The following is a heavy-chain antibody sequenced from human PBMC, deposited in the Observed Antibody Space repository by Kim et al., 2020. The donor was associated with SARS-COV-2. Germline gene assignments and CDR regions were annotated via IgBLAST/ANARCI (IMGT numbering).Heavy chain of an antibody. CDR1: GGSVSSGSYY. D-gene: IGHD6-19*01. J-gene: IGHJ4*02. CDR2: IYYSGST. CDR3: ARDSPDGAVAGAIDY. V-gene: IGHV4-61*01. Sequence: SETLSLTCTVSGGSVSSGSYYWSWIRQPPGKGLEWIGYIYYSGSTNYNPSLKSRVTISVDTSKNQFSLKLSSVTAADTAVYYCARDSPDGAVAGAIDYWGQGTLVTVSS.